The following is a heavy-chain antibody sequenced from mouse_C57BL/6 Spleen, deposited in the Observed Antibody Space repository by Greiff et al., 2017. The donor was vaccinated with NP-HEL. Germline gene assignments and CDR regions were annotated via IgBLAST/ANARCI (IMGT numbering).Heavy chain of an antibody. D-gene: IGHD1-1*01. J-gene: IGHJ4*01. Sequence: EVQLQQSGPELVKPGASVKISCKASGYTFTDYYMNWVKQSHGKSLEWIGDINPNNGGTSYNQKFKGKATLTVDKSSSTAYMELRSLTSEDSAVYYCARLNSEHYYGSSYVGAMDYWGQGTSVTVSS. CDR1: GYTFTDYY. V-gene: IGHV1-26*01. CDR3: ARLNSEHYYGSSYVGAMDY. CDR2: INPNNGGT.